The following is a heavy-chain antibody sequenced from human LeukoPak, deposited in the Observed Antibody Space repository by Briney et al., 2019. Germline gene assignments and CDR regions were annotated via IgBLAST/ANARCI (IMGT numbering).Heavy chain of an antibody. D-gene: IGHD1-26*01. Sequence: ASVKVSCKASGYTFTGNFMHWVRQAPGQGLEWMGWISANNGNTKYNAKYAQNLQGRVTMTTDISTSTAYMELRTLRSDDTAVYYCARDRDRSGSQSYWGQGTLVTVSS. CDR2: ISANNGNT. CDR1: GYTFTGNF. V-gene: IGHV1-18*04. CDR3: ARDRDRSGSQSY. J-gene: IGHJ4*02.